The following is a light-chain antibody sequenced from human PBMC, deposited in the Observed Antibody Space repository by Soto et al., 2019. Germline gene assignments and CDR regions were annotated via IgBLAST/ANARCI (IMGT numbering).Light chain of an antibody. CDR3: QQRSNWLFT. J-gene: IGKJ3*01. CDR1: QSVSSY. CDR2: DAS. V-gene: IGKV3-11*01. Sequence: EIVLTQSPATLSLSPGERATLSCRASQSVSSYLGWYQQKPGQAPRLLIYDASNRATGIPARFSGSGSETDFTLTISSLEPEDFAVYYCQQRSNWLFTFGPGTKVDIK.